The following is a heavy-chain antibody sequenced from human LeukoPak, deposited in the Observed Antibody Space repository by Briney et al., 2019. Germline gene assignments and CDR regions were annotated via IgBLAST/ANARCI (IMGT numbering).Heavy chain of an antibody. Sequence: GGSLRLSCAASGFTFSSYSMNWVRQAPGKGLEWVSSISSSSSYIYYADSVKGRFTISRDNAKNSLYLQMNSLRAEDTAVYYCARGYSRGAAGFDPWGQGTLVTVSS. J-gene: IGHJ5*02. CDR1: GFTFSSYS. CDR2: ISSSSSYI. D-gene: IGHD6-19*01. V-gene: IGHV3-21*01. CDR3: ARGYSRGAAGFDP.